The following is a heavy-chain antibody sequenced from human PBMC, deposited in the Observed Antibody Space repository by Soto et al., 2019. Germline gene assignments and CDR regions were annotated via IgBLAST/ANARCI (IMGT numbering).Heavy chain of an antibody. V-gene: IGHV4-30-4*01. D-gene: IGHD2-8*01. Sequence: SETLSLTCTVSGGSISSGDYYWSWIRQAPGKGLEWIGYIYYSGSTYYNPSLKSRVTISVDTSKNQFSLKLSSVTAADTAVYYCARDRDCTNGVCHGYYYYGMDVWGQGTTVTVSS. CDR1: GGSISSGDYY. CDR2: IYYSGST. J-gene: IGHJ6*02. CDR3: ARDRDCTNGVCHGYYYYGMDV.